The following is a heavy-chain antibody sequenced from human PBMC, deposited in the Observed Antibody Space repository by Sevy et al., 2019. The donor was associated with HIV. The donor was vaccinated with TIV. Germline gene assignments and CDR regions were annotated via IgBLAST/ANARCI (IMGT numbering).Heavy chain of an antibody. V-gene: IGHV4-59*01. CDR3: GRGGGSWYGGYYYYYYMDV. J-gene: IGHJ6*03. Sequence: SETLSLTCTFSGGSISSYYWSWIRQPPGKGLEWIGYIYYSGSINYNPSLKSRVTISVDTSKNQFSLKLSSVTAADTAVYYCGRGGGSWYGGYYYYYYMDVWGKGTTVTVSS. CDR1: GGSISSYY. CDR2: IYYSGSI. D-gene: IGHD6-13*01.